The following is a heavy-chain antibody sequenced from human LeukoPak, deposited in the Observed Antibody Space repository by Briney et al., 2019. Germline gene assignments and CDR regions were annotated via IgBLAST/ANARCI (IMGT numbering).Heavy chain of an antibody. CDR3: AKAAQWLVLGSYFDS. CDR1: GFTFSSYG. V-gene: IGHV3-30*18. Sequence: GRPLRLSCAASGFTFSSYGMHWVRQAPGKGLEWVAVISYDGSKNYYADSVKGRFTISRDNSEDTLYLQMNSLRAEDTAVYYCAKAAQWLVLGSYFDSWGQGTPVTVSS. J-gene: IGHJ4*02. D-gene: IGHD6-19*01. CDR2: ISYDGSKN.